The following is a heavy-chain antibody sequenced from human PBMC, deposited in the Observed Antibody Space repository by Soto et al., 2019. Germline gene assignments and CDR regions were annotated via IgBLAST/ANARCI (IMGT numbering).Heavy chain of an antibody. CDR3: ARERMAAYYYDSSGYSLDY. D-gene: IGHD3-22*01. CDR1: GFTFSSYS. Sequence: EVQLVESGGGLVKPGGSLRLSCAASGFTFSSYSMNWVRQAPGKGLEWVSSISSSSSYIYYADSVKGRFTISRDNAKNSLYLQMNSLRADDTAVYYCARERMAAYYYDSSGYSLDYWGQGTLVTVSS. J-gene: IGHJ4*02. CDR2: ISSSSSYI. V-gene: IGHV3-21*01.